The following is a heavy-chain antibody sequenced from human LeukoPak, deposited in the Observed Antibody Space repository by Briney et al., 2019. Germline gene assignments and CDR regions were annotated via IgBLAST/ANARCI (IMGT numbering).Heavy chain of an antibody. CDR1: GFTFSDYM. J-gene: IGHJ3*02. CDR2: ITSSSSNV. D-gene: IGHD3-22*01. CDR3: ARDLSGRYYGAFDI. Sequence: GESLRLSCAASGFTFSDYMINWVRQAPGKGLEWVSSITSSSSNVFYADSVKGRFTISRDNAKNSLYLQMNSLRAEGTAIYYCARDLSGRYYGAFDIWGQGTMVIVSS. V-gene: IGHV3-21*01.